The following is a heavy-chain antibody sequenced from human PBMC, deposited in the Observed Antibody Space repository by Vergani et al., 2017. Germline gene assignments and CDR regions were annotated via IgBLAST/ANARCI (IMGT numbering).Heavy chain of an antibody. CDR1: GFRFSDYG. CDR2: ISYDGDTT. D-gene: IGHD1-1*01. Sequence: LVESGGGLVQPGGSLRLSCAVSGFRFSDYGMHWVRQAPGRGLEWVALISYDGDTTYYEDSVKGRFTISRDNSKNTLFLQMHSLRVEDTALYYCAKFPLNITTPDRGDFWGQGSLVTVSS. CDR3: AKFPLNITTPDRGDF. J-gene: IGHJ4*02. V-gene: IGHV3-30*18.